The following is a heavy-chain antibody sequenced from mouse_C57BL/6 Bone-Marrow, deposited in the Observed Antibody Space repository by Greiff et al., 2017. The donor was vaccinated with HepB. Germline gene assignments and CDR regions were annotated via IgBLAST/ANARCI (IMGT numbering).Heavy chain of an antibody. J-gene: IGHJ2*01. Sequence: EVQLQESVGGLVKPGGSLKLSCAASGFTFSSYAMSWVRQTPEQRLEWVATISDGGSYTYYPDNVKGRFTISRDNAKNNLYLQMSHLKSEDTAMYYCARGLLPFDYWGQGTTLTVSS. CDR2: ISDGGSYT. V-gene: IGHV5-4*01. D-gene: IGHD1-1*01. CDR1: GFTFSSYA. CDR3: ARGLLPFDY.